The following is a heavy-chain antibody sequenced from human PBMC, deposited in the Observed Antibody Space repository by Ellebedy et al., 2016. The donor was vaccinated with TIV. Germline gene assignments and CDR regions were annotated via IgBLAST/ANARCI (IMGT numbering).Heavy chain of an antibody. Sequence: GGSLRLSXAASGFTFDDYAMHWVRQAPGRGLEWVSGISWNSGSIGYADSVKGRFTISRDNAKNSLYLQMNSLRTEDTALYYCAKDLELRFFKREAFDIWGQGTMVTVSS. CDR1: GFTFDDYA. V-gene: IGHV3-9*01. J-gene: IGHJ3*02. CDR3: AKDLELRFFKREAFDI. D-gene: IGHD3-3*01. CDR2: ISWNSGSI.